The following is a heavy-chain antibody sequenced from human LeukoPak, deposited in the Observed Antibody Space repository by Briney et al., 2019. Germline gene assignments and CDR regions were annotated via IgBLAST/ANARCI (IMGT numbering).Heavy chain of an antibody. CDR2: ISWNGDSI. D-gene: IGHD4-11*01. CDR1: GFSFDEYA. V-gene: IGHV3-9*01. Sequence: PGGSLRLSCVASGFSFDEYAMHWVRQAPGKGLEWVSGISWNGDSIGYADSVKGRFTISRDNAKNSLYLQMNSLRAEDTALYYCAKALTTEWRYGMDVWGQGTTVTVSS. J-gene: IGHJ6*02. CDR3: AKALTTEWRYGMDV.